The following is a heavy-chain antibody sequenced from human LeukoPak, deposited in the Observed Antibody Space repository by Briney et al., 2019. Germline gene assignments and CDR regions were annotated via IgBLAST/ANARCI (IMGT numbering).Heavy chain of an antibody. V-gene: IGHV4-39*07. J-gene: IGHJ4*02. D-gene: IGHD6-19*01. Sequence: SETLSLTCTVSGGSISTYFWGWIRQPPGKGLEWIGSIYYSGSTYYKPSLKSRVTISVDKSKNQFSLKLSSVTAADRSSSGWNWGQGTLVTVSS. CDR3: N. CDR2: IYYSGST. CDR1: GGSISTYF.